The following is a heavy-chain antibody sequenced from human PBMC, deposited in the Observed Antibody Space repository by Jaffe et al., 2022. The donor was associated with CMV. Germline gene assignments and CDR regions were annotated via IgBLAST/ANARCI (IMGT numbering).Heavy chain of an antibody. CDR3: ANLGIVGASDP. Sequence: EVQLVESGGGLVQPGRSLRLSCAASGFTFDDYAMHWVRQAPGKGLEWVSGISWNSGSIGYADSVKGRFTISRDNAKNSLYLQMNSLRAEDTALYYCANLGIVGASDPWGQGTLVTVSS. CDR2: ISWNSGSI. J-gene: IGHJ5*02. CDR1: GFTFDDYA. V-gene: IGHV3-9*01. D-gene: IGHD1-26*01.